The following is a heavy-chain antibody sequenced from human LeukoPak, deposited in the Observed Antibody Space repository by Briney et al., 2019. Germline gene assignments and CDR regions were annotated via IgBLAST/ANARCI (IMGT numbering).Heavy chain of an antibody. CDR3: AARSRGYYYDSSGYQDY. Sequence: ASVKVSCKASGYTFTGYYMHWVRQAPGQGLEWMGWINPNSGGTNYAQKFQGRVTVTRDTSISTAYMELSRLRSDDTAVYYCAARSRGYYYDSSGYQDYWGRGTLATVSS. D-gene: IGHD3-22*01. CDR1: GYTFTGYY. CDR2: INPNSGGT. J-gene: IGHJ4*02. V-gene: IGHV1-2*02.